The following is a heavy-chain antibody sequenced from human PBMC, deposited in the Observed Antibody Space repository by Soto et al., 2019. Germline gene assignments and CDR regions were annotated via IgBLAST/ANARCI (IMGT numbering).Heavy chain of an antibody. CDR3: AKHRGFSNYDPVDY. Sequence: GGSLRLSCAASGFTFSSYAMSWVRQAPGKGLEWVPAISGSGGSTYYADSVKGRFTISRDKSRDTLYLQMSSLRVEDTAVYYCAKHRGFSNYDPVDYWGQGTLVTVS. CDR2: ISGSGGST. J-gene: IGHJ4*02. CDR1: GFTFSSYA. V-gene: IGHV3-23*01. D-gene: IGHD4-4*01.